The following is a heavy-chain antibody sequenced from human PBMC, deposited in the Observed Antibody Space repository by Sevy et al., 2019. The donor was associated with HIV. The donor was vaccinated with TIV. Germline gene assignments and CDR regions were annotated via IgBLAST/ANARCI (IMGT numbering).Heavy chain of an antibody. J-gene: IGHJ6*02. CDR1: GFTFSSYS. CDR2: ISSSSSTI. D-gene: IGHD1-7*01. CDR3: ARDRQPELGTGTTGWWGYYYGMDV. V-gene: IGHV3-48*01. Sequence: GGSLRLSCAASGFTFSSYSMNWVRQAPGKGLEWVSCISSSSSTIYYADSVKGRFTISRDNAKNSLYLQMNSLRAEDTAVYYCARDRQPELGTGTTGWWGYYYGMDVWGQGTTVTVSS.